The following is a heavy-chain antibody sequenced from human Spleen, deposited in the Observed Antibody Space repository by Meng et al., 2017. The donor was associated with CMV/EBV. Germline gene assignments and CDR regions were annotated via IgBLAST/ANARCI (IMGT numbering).Heavy chain of an antibody. Sequence: SVKVSCKASGGTFSSYAISWVRQAPGQGLEWMGEIIPIFGTANYAQKFQGRVTITTDESTSTAYMELSSLRSEDTAVYYCARTDSNVYYYYGMDVWGQGTTVTVSS. CDR1: GGTFSSYA. J-gene: IGHJ6*02. CDR3: ARTDSNVYYYYGMDV. CDR2: IIPIFGTA. V-gene: IGHV1-69*05. D-gene: IGHD4-11*01.